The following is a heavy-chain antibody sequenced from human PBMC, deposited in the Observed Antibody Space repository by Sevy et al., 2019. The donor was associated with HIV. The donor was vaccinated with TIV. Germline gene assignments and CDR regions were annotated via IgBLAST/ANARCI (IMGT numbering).Heavy chain of an antibody. CDR1: GGSISSYY. CDR3: ARDRRDYGDFADAFDI. CDR2: IYYSGST. Sequence: SETLSITCTVSGGSISSYYWSWIRQPPGKGLEWIGYIYYSGSTNYNPSLKSRVTISVDTSKNQFSLKLSSVTAADTAVSYCARDRRDYGDFADAFDIWGQGTMVTVSS. V-gene: IGHV4-59*01. J-gene: IGHJ3*02. D-gene: IGHD4-17*01.